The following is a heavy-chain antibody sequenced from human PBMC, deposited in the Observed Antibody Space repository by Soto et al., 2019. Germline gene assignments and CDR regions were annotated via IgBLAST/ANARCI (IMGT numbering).Heavy chain of an antibody. V-gene: IGHV5-10-1*01. D-gene: IGHD3-22*01. CDR2: IDPSDSQT. CDR1: GYSFAGYW. Sequence: GESLKISCKGSGYSFAGYWITWVRQKPGKGLEWMGRIDPSDSQTYYSPSFRGHVTISVTKSITTVFLQWSSLRALDTAMYYCARQIYDSDTGPNFQYYFDSWGQGTPVTVSS. J-gene: IGHJ4*02. CDR3: ARQIYDSDTGPNFQYYFDS.